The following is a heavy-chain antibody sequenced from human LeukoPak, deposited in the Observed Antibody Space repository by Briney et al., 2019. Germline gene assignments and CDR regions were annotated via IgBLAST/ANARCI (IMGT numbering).Heavy chain of an antibody. CDR1: GFTFSSYA. CDR2: ISFDGSNK. CDR3: ARGPHFLSSSSRYYFDY. J-gene: IGHJ4*02. V-gene: IGHV3-30*04. Sequence: TGGSLRLSCAASGFTFSSYAMHWVRQAPGKGLEWVAVISFDGSNKYYADSVKGRFTISRDNSKNTLNLQMNSLRAEDTAVYYCARGPHFLSSSSRYYFDYWGQGTLVTVSS. D-gene: IGHD6-6*01.